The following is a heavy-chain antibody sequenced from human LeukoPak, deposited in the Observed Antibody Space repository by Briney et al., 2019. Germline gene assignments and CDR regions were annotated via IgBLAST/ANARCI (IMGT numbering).Heavy chain of an antibody. CDR2: ISGSGGST. CDR1: GFTFSSYA. D-gene: IGHD3-22*01. Sequence: GGSLRLSCVASGFTFSSYAMRWVRQTPGKGLEWVSDISGSGGSTYHADSVKGRYTISRDNSKNTLYLQMNSLRAEDTAVYYCAKSSYYDSGGYYGVMYYFDYWGQGTLVTVSS. J-gene: IGHJ4*02. V-gene: IGHV3-23*01. CDR3: AKSSYYDSGGYYGVMYYFDY.